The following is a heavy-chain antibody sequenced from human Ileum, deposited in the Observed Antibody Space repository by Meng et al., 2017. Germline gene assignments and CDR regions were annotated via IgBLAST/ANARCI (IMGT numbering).Heavy chain of an antibody. CDR2: MNPDSGNT. J-gene: IGHJ5*02. CDR1: GYTFTSYD. V-gene: IGHV1-8*01. Sequence: QVQLVQSGAEVKKPGASVKLSCKASGYTFTSYDITWVRPASGQGLEWLGWMNPDSGNTGYAQKFQGRVTITRDTSRTTAYMELSSLRSEDTAVYYCARDYGGNSGWFDPWGQGTLVTVSS. CDR3: ARDYGGNSGWFDP. D-gene: IGHD4-23*01.